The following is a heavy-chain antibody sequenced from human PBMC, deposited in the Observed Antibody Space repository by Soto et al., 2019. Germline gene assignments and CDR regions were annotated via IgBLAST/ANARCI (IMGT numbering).Heavy chain of an antibody. CDR3: TRPGPLTTVTTYASDI. D-gene: IGHD4-17*01. J-gene: IGHJ3*02. CDR2: IHYSGNT. CDR1: GGSISSYY. V-gene: IGHV4-59*08. Sequence: PSETLSLTCTVSGGSISSYYWSWIRQSPGKGLEWIGYIHYSGNTNYNPSLKSRVTISVDTSKNQFSLKLSSVTAADTAMYFCTRPGPLTTVTTYASDIWGQGTMVTVSS.